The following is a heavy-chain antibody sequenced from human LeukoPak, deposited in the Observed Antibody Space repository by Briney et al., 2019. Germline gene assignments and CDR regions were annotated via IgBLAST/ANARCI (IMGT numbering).Heavy chain of an antibody. CDR3: ARDDTVRGVKGLDY. J-gene: IGHJ4*02. CDR1: ESAFSRLW. D-gene: IGHD3-10*01. V-gene: IGHV3-7*01. CDR2: IKQDGSEK. Sequence: GGSLRLSCVVSESAFSRLWMSWVRQAPGKGLEWVANIKQDGSEKYYVDSVKGRFTISRDNAKNSLYLQMNSLRAEDTAVYYCARDDTVRGVKGLDYWGQGTLVTVSS.